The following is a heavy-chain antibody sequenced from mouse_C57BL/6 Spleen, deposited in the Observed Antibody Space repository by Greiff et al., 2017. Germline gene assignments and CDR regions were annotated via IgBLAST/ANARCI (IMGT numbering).Heavy chain of an antibody. Sequence: DVQLVESGGDLVKPGGSLKLSCAASGFTFSSYGMSWVRQTPDKRLEWVATISSGGSYTYYPDSVKGRFTISRDNAKNTLYLQMSSLKSEDTAMYYCARGNSNYVRDFDVWGTGTTVTVSS. CDR1: GFTFSSYG. CDR3: ARGNSNYVRDFDV. V-gene: IGHV5-6*01. J-gene: IGHJ1*03. CDR2: ISSGGSYT. D-gene: IGHD2-5*01.